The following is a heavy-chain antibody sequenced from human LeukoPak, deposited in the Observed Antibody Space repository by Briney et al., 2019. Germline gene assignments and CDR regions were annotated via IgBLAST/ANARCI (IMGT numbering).Heavy chain of an antibody. Sequence: ASVKVSCKASGGTFSSYAISWVRQAPGQGLEWMGGIIPIFGTANYAQKFQGRVTITADESTSTAYMELSSLRSEDTAVYYCAREVGGDYGGNSWFDPWGRGTLVTVSS. V-gene: IGHV1-69*13. CDR1: GGTFSSYA. CDR2: IIPIFGTA. J-gene: IGHJ5*02. CDR3: AREVGGDYGGNSWFDP. D-gene: IGHD4-23*01.